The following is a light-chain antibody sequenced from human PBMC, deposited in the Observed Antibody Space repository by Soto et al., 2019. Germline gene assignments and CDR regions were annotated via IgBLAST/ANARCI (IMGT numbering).Light chain of an antibody. CDR3: LQHNEFPWT. Sequence: EIVMTQSPATLSVSPGERATLSCRASQSVSSNLAWYQQKPGQAPRLLIYGASTRATGIPARFSGSGSGTEFTLTISSLQSEDLATYYCLQHNEFPWTFGQGTKVEMK. J-gene: IGKJ1*01. CDR1: QSVSSN. V-gene: IGKV3-15*01. CDR2: GAS.